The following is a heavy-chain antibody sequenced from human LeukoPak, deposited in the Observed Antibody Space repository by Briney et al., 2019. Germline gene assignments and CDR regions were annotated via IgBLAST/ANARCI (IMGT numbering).Heavy chain of an antibody. CDR2: IYYTGST. V-gene: IGHV4-61*01. CDR1: GGSVSSGSYY. D-gene: IGHD5-12*01. Sequence: SETLSLTCTVSGGSVSSGSYYWSWIRQPPGKGLEWIGYIYYTGSTNYNPSLKSRVTISLDTSKNQFSLKLSSVTAADTAVYYCARKYNGYGGWIDYWAQGTLVTVSS. CDR3: ARKYNGYGGWIDY. J-gene: IGHJ4*02.